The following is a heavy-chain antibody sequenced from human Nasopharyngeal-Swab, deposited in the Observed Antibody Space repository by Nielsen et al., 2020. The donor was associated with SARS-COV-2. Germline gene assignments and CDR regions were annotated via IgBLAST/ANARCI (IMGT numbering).Heavy chain of an antibody. CDR3: TKATSLYYYDSSGYKPWYCDY. V-gene: IGHV3-9*01. Sequence: SLKISCAASGFTFDDYAMHWVRQAPGKGLEWISGINWNGGRIGYADSVKGRFTISRDNAKKSLYLQMNSLRPEDTALYYCTKATSLYYYDSSGYKPWYCDYWGQGTLVTVSP. CDR1: GFTFDDYA. CDR2: INWNGGRI. D-gene: IGHD3-22*01. J-gene: IGHJ4*02.